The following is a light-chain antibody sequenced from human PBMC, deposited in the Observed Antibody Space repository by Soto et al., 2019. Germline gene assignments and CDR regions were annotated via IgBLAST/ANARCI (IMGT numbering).Light chain of an antibody. Sequence: QSALGQSASVSGSPGQSITISCTGTSSDVGGSNYVSWYQQLPGKAPKLMIYDVSDRPSGVSNRFSGSKSGNTASLTISGLQAEDEADYYCSSYTSSSLYVFGTGTKVTVL. CDR3: SSYTSSSLYV. CDR1: SSDVGGSNY. V-gene: IGLV2-14*01. CDR2: DVS. J-gene: IGLJ1*01.